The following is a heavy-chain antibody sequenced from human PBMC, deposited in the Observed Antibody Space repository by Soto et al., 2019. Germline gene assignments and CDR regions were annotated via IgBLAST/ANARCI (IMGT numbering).Heavy chain of an antibody. V-gene: IGHV3-23*01. J-gene: IGHJ4*02. D-gene: IGHD6-19*01. CDR1: GFTFSSYA. Sequence: GESLKISCAASGFTFSSYAMSWVRQAPGKGLEWVSAISGSGGSTYYADSVKGRFTISRDNSKNTLYLQMNSLRAEDTAVYYCAKAGARKAVAAHFDYWGQGTLVTVSS. CDR3: AKAGARKAVAAHFDY. CDR2: ISGSGGST.